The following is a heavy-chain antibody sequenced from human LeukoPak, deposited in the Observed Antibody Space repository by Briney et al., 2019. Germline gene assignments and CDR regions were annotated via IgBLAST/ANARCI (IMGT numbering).Heavy chain of an antibody. CDR3: AKGRQWLASHYFDY. J-gene: IGHJ4*02. D-gene: IGHD6-19*01. CDR1: GFTFSTYA. Sequence: GGSLRLSCAASGFTFSTYAMSWVRQAPGKGLEWVSVISGGGSTTYYADSVKGRFSISRDNSKNTRYLEMNSLRAEDTAVYYCAKGRQWLASHYFDYWGQGTLVTVSS. V-gene: IGHV3-23*01. CDR2: ISGGGSTT.